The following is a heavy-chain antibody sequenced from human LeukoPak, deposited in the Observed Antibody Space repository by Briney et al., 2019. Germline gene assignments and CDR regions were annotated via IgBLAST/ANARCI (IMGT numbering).Heavy chain of an antibody. CDR2: IYHSGST. J-gene: IGHJ4*02. CDR3: ARIRGGGTIFDY. Sequence: SETLSLTCTVSGYSISSGYYWGWIRQLPGKGLEWIGSIYHSGSTYYNPSLKSRVTISVDTSKNQFSLKLSSVTAADTAVYYCARIRGGGTIFDYWGQGTLVTVSS. CDR1: GYSISSGYY. D-gene: IGHD1-14*01. V-gene: IGHV4-38-2*02.